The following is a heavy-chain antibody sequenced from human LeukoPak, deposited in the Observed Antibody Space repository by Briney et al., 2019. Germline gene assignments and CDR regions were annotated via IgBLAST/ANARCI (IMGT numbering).Heavy chain of an antibody. CDR1: GGSISSGGYY. J-gene: IGHJ5*02. CDR3: ARESRVLTGGDILTGYGVFYNWFDP. Sequence: SQTLSLTCTVSGGSISSGGYYWSWIRQHPGKGLKWIGYIYYSGSTYYNPSLKSRVTMSVDTSKNQFSLKLSSVTAADTAVYYCARESRVLTGGDILTGYGVFYNWFDPWGQGTLVTVSS. CDR2: IYYSGST. V-gene: IGHV4-31*03. D-gene: IGHD3-9*01.